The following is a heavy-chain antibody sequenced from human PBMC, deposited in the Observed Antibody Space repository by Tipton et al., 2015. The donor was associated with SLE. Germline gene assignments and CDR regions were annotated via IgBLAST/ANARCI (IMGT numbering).Heavy chain of an antibody. CDR2: INHRGST. V-gene: IGHV4-34*01. D-gene: IGHD2-21*02. CDR1: GGSFSAYY. CDR3: ARAGVPGHVTLYYSYYYMDV. Sequence: TLSLTCAVYGGSFSAYYWSWIRQPPGKGLEWIGEINHRGSTNYNPSLKSRVTISVDTSKTQFSLRLNSVTAADTAVYYCARAGVPGHVTLYYSYYYMDVWGTGTSVTVSS. J-gene: IGHJ6*03.